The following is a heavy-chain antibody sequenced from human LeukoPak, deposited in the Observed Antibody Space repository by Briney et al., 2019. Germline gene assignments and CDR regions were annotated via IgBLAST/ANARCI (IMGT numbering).Heavy chain of an antibody. Sequence: SETLSLTCTVSGVSISRYYWSWIRQPAGKGLEWIGRIYSSGSTTYNPSLKSRVTMSVDTSKNQFSLKLSSVTAADTAVYYCARDSGTTGEVKFDPWGQGTLVTVSS. CDR1: GVSISRYY. J-gene: IGHJ5*02. CDR2: IYSSGST. V-gene: IGHV4-4*07. CDR3: ARDSGTTGEVKFDP. D-gene: IGHD3-10*01.